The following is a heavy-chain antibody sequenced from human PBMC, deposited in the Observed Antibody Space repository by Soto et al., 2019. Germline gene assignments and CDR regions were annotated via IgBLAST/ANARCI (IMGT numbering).Heavy chain of an antibody. CDR3: ARGAAVVPWFDP. CDR1: GYTFTSYD. J-gene: IGHJ5*02. CDR2: MNPNSGNT. D-gene: IGHD6-19*01. Sequence: SVKVSCKASGYTFTSYDINWVRQATGQGLEWMGWMNPNSGNTGYAQKFQGRVTMTRNTSISTAYMELSSLRSEDTAVYYCARGAAVVPWFDPWGQGTLVTVSS. V-gene: IGHV1-8*01.